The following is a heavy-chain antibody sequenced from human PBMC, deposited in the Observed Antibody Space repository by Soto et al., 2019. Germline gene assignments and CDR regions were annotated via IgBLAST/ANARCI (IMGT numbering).Heavy chain of an antibody. V-gene: IGHV4-34*01. Sequence: PSETLSLTCAVYGGSFSGYYWSWIRQPPGKGLEWIGEINHSGSTNYNPSLKSRVTISVDTSKNQFSLKLSSVTAADTAVYYCARSRGRFYSSSSGPYWGQGTLGTVSA. J-gene: IGHJ4*02. CDR3: ARSRGRFYSSSSGPY. CDR1: GGSFSGYY. CDR2: INHSGST. D-gene: IGHD6-6*01.